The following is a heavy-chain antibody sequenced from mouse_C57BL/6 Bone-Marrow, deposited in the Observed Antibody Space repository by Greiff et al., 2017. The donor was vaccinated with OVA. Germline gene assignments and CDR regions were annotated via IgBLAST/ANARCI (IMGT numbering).Heavy chain of an antibody. CDR1: GFTFSSYG. CDR2: ISSGGSYT. V-gene: IGHV5-6*01. CDR3: AREDY. Sequence: EVQLVESGGGLVKPGGSLKLSCAASGFTFSSYGMSWVRQTPDKRLEWVATISSGGSYTYYPDSVKGRVTISRDNAKNTLYLQMSSLKSEDTAMYYCAREDYWGQGTTLTVSS. J-gene: IGHJ2*01.